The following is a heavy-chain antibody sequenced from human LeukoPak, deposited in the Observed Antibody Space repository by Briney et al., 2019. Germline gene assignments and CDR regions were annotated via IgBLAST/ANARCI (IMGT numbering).Heavy chain of an antibody. J-gene: IGHJ5*02. CDR3: ARVGYCSGGSCYSGWFDP. CDR1: GVSIRSSSYF. V-gene: IGHV4-39*07. Sequence: SETLSLTCPVSGVSIRSSSYFWGWIRQPPGKGLEWIATIYYSGSTYNPSLKSRVTISADTSKNQFSLKMTSVTAADTAVYYCARVGYCSGGSCYSGWFDPWGQGTLVTVSS. CDR2: IYYSGST. D-gene: IGHD2-15*01.